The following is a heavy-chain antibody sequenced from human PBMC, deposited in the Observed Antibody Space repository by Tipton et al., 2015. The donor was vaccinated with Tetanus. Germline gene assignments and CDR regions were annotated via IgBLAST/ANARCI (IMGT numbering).Heavy chain of an antibody. Sequence: TLSLTCTVSGDSISDKKYYWGWIRQPPGKGLEWIASIYFKGDTYYSPSLKSRVTIAVDTSQNTFSLRLTSVTAADTAVYYCARHLYGYWFDXXGQGALVIVSS. CDR1: GDSISDKKYY. CDR3: ARHLYGYWFDX. D-gene: IGHD3-10*01. V-gene: IGHV4-39*02. CDR2: IYFKGDT. J-gene: IGHJ5*02.